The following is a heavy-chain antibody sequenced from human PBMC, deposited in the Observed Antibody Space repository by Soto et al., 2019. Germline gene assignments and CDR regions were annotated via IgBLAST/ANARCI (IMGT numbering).Heavy chain of an antibody. V-gene: IGHV4-30-4*01. D-gene: IGHD2-8*01. CDR3: ARERDIVQPVYFDY. Sequence: QVQLQESGPGLVKPSQTLSLTCTVSGGSISSGDYYSSWIRQPPGKGLEWIGYIYYSGSTHYNASLMSRVVMSVDTSKNQFSLKLSSVTAADTAVYYCARERDIVQPVYFDYWGQGTLVTVSS. J-gene: IGHJ4*02. CDR2: IYYSGST. CDR1: GGSISSGDYY.